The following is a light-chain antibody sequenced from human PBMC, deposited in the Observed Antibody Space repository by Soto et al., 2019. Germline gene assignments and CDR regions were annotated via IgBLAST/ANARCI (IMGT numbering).Light chain of an antibody. J-gene: IGLJ2*01. Sequence: QSVLIQAASVSGSPGQSITISCIGTSSDVGSYNLVSWYQQHPGKAPKLMIYEVTKRPSGISNRFSGSKSGNTASLTISGLQAEDEADYYCCSYAGSRVVFGGGTKLTV. CDR2: EVT. CDR1: SSDVGSYNL. V-gene: IGLV2-23*02. CDR3: CSYAGSRVV.